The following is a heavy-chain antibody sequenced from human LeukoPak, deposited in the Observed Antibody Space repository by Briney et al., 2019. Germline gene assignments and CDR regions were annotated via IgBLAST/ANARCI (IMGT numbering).Heavy chain of an antibody. Sequence: PSQTLSLTCIISGDSVSSNSAGWNWIRQSPSRGLEWLGRTYYRSKWYNDYAVSVKSRVTINPDTSKNQFSLQLNSVTPEDTAVYYCAMGGGALNYWGQGTLVTVSS. D-gene: IGHD1-26*01. J-gene: IGHJ4*02. CDR2: TYYRSKWYN. V-gene: IGHV6-1*01. CDR1: GDSVSSNSAG. CDR3: AMGGGALNY.